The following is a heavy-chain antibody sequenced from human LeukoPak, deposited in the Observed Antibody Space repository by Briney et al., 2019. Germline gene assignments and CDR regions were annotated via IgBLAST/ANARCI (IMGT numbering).Heavy chain of an antibody. CDR3: ARALIGYYFDY. CDR1: GLTFSSYP. D-gene: IGHD2-8*01. CDR2: VSNSGDYI. Sequence: PGGSLRLSCAASGLTFSSYPLNWVRQAPGKGLEWVSSVSNSGDYIHYADSVKGRFTISRDNSKNSLYLQMNSLRAEDTAVYYCARALIGYYFDYWGQGTLVSVSS. V-gene: IGHV3-21*06. J-gene: IGHJ4*02.